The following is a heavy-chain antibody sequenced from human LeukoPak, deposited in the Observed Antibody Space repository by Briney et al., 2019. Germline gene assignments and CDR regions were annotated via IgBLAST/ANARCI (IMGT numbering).Heavy chain of an antibody. D-gene: IGHD6-19*01. CDR3: AKDLSSGAGRGFDY. CDR2: IRGSGDPA. J-gene: IGHJ4*02. V-gene: IGHV3-23*01. CDR1: GFPFSAYA. Sequence: PGESLRLSCVASGFPFSAYAMSWVRQAPNKGLEWVSGIRGSGDPAYYAESVKGRFTIQRDNSKNTLYLNMNSLRAEDTALYYCAKDLSSGAGRGFDYWGQGTLVSVSS.